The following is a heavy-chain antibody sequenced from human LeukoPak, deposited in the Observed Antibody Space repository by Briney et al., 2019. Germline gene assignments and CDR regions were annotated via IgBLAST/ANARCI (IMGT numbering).Heavy chain of an antibody. V-gene: IGHV4-31*03. D-gene: IGHD2-8*02. CDR3: ARDVLRYYFDA. CDR2: IYHSGNT. Sequence: SQTLSLTCTVSGDSISSGGNYWSRIRQRPGQGLEWIGCIYHSGNTYYNPSLKSRLTMSVDTSKNQFSLKLSSVTAADTAVYYCARDVLRYYFDAWGQGTLVTVSS. CDR1: GDSISSGGNY. J-gene: IGHJ4*02.